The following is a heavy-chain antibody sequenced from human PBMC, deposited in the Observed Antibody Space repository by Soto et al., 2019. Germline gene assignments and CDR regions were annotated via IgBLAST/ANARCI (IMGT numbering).Heavy chain of an antibody. Sequence: GASVKVCCKASGYTFTGYYMHWVRQAPGQRLEWMGWINAGNGNTKYSQKFQGRVTITRDTSASTAYMELSSLRSEDTAVYYCASSATTADYYYGMDVWGQGTTVTVSS. CDR3: ASSATTADYYYGMDV. CDR1: GYTFTGYY. J-gene: IGHJ6*02. CDR2: INAGNGNT. D-gene: IGHD1-26*01. V-gene: IGHV1-3*01.